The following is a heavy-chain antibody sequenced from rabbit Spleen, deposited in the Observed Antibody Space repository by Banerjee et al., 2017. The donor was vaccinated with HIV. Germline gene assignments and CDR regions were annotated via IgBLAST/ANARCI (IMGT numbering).Heavy chain of an antibody. Sequence: QEQLVESGGDLVKPGASLTLTCKASGLDFSSSYWICWVRQAPGKGLEWIACIAGSSSGFTYSATWAKGRFTCSKTSSTTVTLQMTSLTVADTATYFCARDTGSSFSSYGMDLWGQGTLVTVS. V-gene: IGHV1S45*01. CDR3: ARDTGSSFSSYGMDL. CDR1: GLDFSSSYW. J-gene: IGHJ3*01. D-gene: IGHD8-1*01. CDR2: IAGSSSGFT.